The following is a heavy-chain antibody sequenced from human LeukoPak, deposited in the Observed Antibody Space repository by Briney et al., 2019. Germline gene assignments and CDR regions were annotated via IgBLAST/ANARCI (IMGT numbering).Heavy chain of an antibody. CDR2: IIAIFGIA. V-gene: IGHV1-69*04. CDR1: GGTFRSYA. Sequence: SVKVSCKASGGTFRSYAISWVRQAPGQGLEWMGRIIAIFGIANYAQKFQGRVTITADKSTSTAYMELSSLRSEDTAVYYCARDKNSNSYYYYGMDVWGQGTTVTVSS. D-gene: IGHD2/OR15-2a*01. CDR3: ARDKNSNSYYYYGMDV. J-gene: IGHJ6*02.